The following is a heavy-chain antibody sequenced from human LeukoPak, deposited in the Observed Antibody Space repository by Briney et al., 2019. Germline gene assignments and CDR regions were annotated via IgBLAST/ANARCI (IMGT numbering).Heavy chain of an antibody. V-gene: IGHV3-7*03. Sequence: PGGSLRLSCAASGFTFSSYWMSWVRQAPGTGLEWVANIKQDGSAKYYVDSVKGRFTISRDNSKNTLYLQMNSLRAEDTAVYYCAKLVSEIIAAAVPSYWGQGTLVTVSS. J-gene: IGHJ4*02. CDR1: GFTFSSYW. CDR2: IKQDGSAK. D-gene: IGHD6-13*01. CDR3: AKLVSEIIAAAVPSY.